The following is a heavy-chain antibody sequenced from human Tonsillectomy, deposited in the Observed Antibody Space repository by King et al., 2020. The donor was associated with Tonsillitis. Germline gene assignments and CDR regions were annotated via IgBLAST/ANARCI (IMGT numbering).Heavy chain of an antibody. J-gene: IGHJ4*02. CDR3: ARDANIVATAINAWSI. V-gene: IGHV1-18*04. Sequence: GQLVQSGAEVKKPGASVKVSCKTSGYAFTSYGITWVRQAPGQGLEWMGWISAYNGNTNYAQKLQGRVTMTTDTSTSTAYMELRSLGADDTAVYYCARDANIVATAINAWSIWGQGTLVTVSS. CDR1: GYAFTSYG. D-gene: IGHD5-12*01. CDR2: ISAYNGNT.